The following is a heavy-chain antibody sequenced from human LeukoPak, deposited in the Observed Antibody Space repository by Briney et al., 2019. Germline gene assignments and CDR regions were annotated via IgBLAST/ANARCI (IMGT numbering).Heavy chain of an antibody. J-gene: IGHJ4*02. CDR2: ISSSSSYT. D-gene: IGHD5-12*01. V-gene: IGHV3-11*06. Sequence: PGGSLRLSCAASGFTFSDYYMSWIRQAPGKGLEGVSYISSSSSYTNYADSVKGRFTISRDNAKNSLYLQMNSLRAEDTAVYYCASGYGDPFDYWGQGTLVTVSS. CDR1: GFTFSDYY. CDR3: ASGYGDPFDY.